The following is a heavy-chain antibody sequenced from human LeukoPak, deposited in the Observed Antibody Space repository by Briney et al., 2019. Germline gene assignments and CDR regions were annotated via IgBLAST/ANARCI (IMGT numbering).Heavy chain of an antibody. Sequence: ASLRVSCKASGYTFTSYGISWARQAPGQGLEWMGWSSAYCGNTNYAQKLQGRVTMTADTSTSTAYTERRSLRSDDTAVYDCARAPGGVGETLVDHFDYWGQGTLVTVSS. CDR1: GYTFTSYG. CDR2: SSAYCGNT. V-gene: IGHV1-18*01. CDR3: ARAPGGVGETLVDHFDY. D-gene: IGHD3-10*01. J-gene: IGHJ4*02.